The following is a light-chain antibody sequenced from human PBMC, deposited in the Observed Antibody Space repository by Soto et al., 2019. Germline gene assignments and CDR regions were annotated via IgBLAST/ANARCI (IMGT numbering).Light chain of an antibody. J-gene: IGLJ2*01. Sequence: QSVLTQPASVSGSPGQSITISCTGTSSDVVGYNYVSWYQQHPGKAPKLMIYDVSNRPSGVSNRFSGSKSGNTASLTISGLQAEDEADYYCSSYTISSPLPPVFRGGSKLPVL. CDR3: SSYTISSPLPPV. CDR2: DVS. V-gene: IGLV2-14*01. CDR1: SSDVVGYNY.